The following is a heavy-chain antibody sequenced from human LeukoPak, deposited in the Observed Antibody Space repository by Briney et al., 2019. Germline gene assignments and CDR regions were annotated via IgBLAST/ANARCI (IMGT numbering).Heavy chain of an antibody. CDR2: INHSGST. Sequence: SETLSLTCAVYGGSFSGYYWSWIRQPPGRGLEWIGEINHSGSTNYNPSLKSRVTISVDTSKNQFSLRLNSVTAADTAVYYCARGRALGYCSSTSCYTPSGRYFDYWGQGTLVTVSS. V-gene: IGHV4-34*01. CDR1: GGSFSGYY. D-gene: IGHD2-2*02. J-gene: IGHJ4*02. CDR3: ARGRALGYCSSTSCYTPSGRYFDY.